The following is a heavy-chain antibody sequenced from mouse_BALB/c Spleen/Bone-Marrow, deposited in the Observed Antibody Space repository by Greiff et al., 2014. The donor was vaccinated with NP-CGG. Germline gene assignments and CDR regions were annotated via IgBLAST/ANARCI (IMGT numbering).Heavy chain of an antibody. D-gene: IGHD1-1*01. Sequence: EGKREEKGGGGGKRGGRGKGKWGEGGGKGREEERKRGRKTKEKRRERVATMSDGGSYTYYPDSVKGRFTISRDNAKNNLYLQMSSLKSEDTAMYYCARGSSYFDYWGQGTTLTVSS. J-gene: IGHJ2*01. CDR2: MSDGGSYT. V-gene: IGHV5-4*02. CDR1: GGKGREEE. CDR3: ARGSSYFDY.